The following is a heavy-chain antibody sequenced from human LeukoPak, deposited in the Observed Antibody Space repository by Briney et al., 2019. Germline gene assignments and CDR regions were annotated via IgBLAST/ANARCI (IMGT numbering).Heavy chain of an antibody. CDR1: GGSISSYY. CDR2: IYYSGST. D-gene: IGHD3-9*01. Sequence: PSETLSLTCTVSGGSISSYYWSWIRQPPGKGLEWIGYIYYSGSTNYNPSLKSRVTISVDTSKNQFSLKLSSVTAADTAVYYCARERLVIRPYDAFDIWGQGTMVTVSS. J-gene: IGHJ3*02. CDR3: ARERLVIRPYDAFDI. V-gene: IGHV4-59*01.